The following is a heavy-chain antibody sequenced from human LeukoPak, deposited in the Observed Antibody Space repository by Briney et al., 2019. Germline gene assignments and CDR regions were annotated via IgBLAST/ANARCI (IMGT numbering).Heavy chain of an antibody. J-gene: IGHJ4*02. Sequence: SETLSLTCTVSGASISSYYWSWIRQPPGKGLEWIGYIYYSGSTNYNPSLKSRVTISVDTSKNQFSLKLSSVTAADTAVYYCAREAQGFWSGYFDYWGQGTLVTVSS. D-gene: IGHD3-3*01. CDR3: AREAQGFWSGYFDY. CDR1: GASISSYY. V-gene: IGHV4-59*01. CDR2: IYYSGST.